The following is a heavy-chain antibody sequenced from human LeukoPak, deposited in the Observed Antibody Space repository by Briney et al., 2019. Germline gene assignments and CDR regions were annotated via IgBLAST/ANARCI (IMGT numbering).Heavy chain of an antibody. CDR1: GFTFSNYG. Sequence: PGGSLTPSCAASGFTFSNYGMHWVRQAPGKGLGWVAFIRYDVGNKYYADSVKGRFTISRDNSKNTLYLQMNSLRAEDTAVYYCAKDRDYYDRSGYDSWGQGTLVTVSS. V-gene: IGHV3-30*02. CDR2: IRYDVGNK. D-gene: IGHD3-22*01. CDR3: AKDRDYYDRSGYDS. J-gene: IGHJ5*01.